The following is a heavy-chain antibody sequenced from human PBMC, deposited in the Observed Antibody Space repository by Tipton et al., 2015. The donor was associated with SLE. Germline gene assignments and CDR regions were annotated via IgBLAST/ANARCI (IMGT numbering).Heavy chain of an antibody. D-gene: IGHD2/OR15-2a*01. CDR3: ARQNFYFDL. J-gene: IGHJ2*01. CDR2: INHSGST. Sequence: TLSLTCAVYGGSFSGYYWSWIRQPPGKGLEWIGEINHSGSTNYNPSLKSRVIISVDTSKNQFSLKVKSVTAADTAVYYCARQNFYFDLWGRGTLVTVSS. V-gene: IGHV4-34*01. CDR1: GGSFSGYY.